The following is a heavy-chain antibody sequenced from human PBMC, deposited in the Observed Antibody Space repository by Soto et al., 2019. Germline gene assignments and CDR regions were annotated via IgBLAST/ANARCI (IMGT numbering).Heavy chain of an antibody. CDR3: ARGDSTDCSNGVCSFFYKHDMDV. CDR2: INPKSGGT. J-gene: IGHJ6*02. D-gene: IGHD2-8*01. CDR1: GYSFTDYH. Sequence: ASVKVSCKASGYSFTDYHIHWVRQAPGQGLEWLGRINPKSGGTSTAQKFQGWVTMTTDTSISTASMELTRLTSDDTAIYYCARGDSTDCSNGVCSFFYKHDMDVWGQGTTVTVSS. V-gene: IGHV1-2*04.